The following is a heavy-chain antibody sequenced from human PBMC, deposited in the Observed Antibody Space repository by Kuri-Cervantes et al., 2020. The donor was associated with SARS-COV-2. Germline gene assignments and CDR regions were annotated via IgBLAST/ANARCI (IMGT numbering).Heavy chain of an antibody. J-gene: IGHJ4*02. CDR1: GFTFSSYA. CDR2: VRGKANNYAT. Sequence: GGSLRLSCAASGFTFSSYAMSRVRQAPGKGLEWVGRVRGKANNYATAYAASVKGRFIISRDDSKNMAYLQMNSLKTEDTAVYYCTTLIDYWGQGALVTVSS. V-gene: IGHV3-73*01. CDR3: TTLIDY.